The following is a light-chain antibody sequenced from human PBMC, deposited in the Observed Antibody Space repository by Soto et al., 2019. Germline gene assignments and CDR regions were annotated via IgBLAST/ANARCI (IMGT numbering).Light chain of an antibody. CDR2: DVS. CDR1: SSDVGGYNY. CDR3: SSYTSSSTLASYV. Sequence: QSALTQPASVSGSPGQSITISCTGTSSDVGGYNYVSWCQQHPGKAPKLMIYDVSNRPSGVSNRFSGSKSGNTASLTISGLQAEDEADYYCSSYTSSSTLASYVFGTGTKLTVL. V-gene: IGLV2-14*01. J-gene: IGLJ1*01.